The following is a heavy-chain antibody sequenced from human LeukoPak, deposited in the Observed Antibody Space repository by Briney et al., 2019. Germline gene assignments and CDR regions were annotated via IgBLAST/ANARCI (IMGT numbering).Heavy chain of an antibody. Sequence: GASVKVSCKASGYTYTSYGISWVRQAPGQGLEWMGWISAYNGDTKYAQKLQGRLTMTTDTSTSTAYMDLRTLRSDDTAVYYCARDPSSWSYYYYYMDVWGKGTTVTVSS. CDR2: ISAYNGDT. CDR1: GYTYTSYG. D-gene: IGHD6-13*01. J-gene: IGHJ6*03. CDR3: ARDPSSWSYYYYYMDV. V-gene: IGHV1-18*01.